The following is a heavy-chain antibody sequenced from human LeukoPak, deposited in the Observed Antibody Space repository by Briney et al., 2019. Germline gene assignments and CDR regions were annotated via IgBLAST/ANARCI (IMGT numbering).Heavy chain of an antibody. CDR2: IYYSGST. CDR3: AKDRISPRPLGYFDL. J-gene: IGHJ2*01. V-gene: IGHV4-39*07. D-gene: IGHD6-6*01. Sequence: PSETLSLTCTVSGGSISSSSYYWGWIRQPPGKGLEWIGSIYYSGSTYYNPSLKSRVTISVDTSKNQFSLKLSSVTAADTAVYYCAKDRISPRPLGYFDLWGRGTLVTVSS. CDR1: GGSISSSSYY.